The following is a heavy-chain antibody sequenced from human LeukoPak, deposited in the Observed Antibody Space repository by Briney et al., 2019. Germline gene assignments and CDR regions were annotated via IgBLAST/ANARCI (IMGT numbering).Heavy chain of an antibody. D-gene: IGHD3-22*01. Sequence: SETLSLTCTVSGGSISSYYWSWIRQPPGKGLEWIGYIYYSGSTNYNPSLKSRVTISVDTSKNQFSLRLSSVTAADTAVYYCARGGNYYDSSGYYFDYWGQGTLVTVSS. J-gene: IGHJ4*02. CDR2: IYYSGST. CDR3: ARGGNYYDSSGYYFDY. CDR1: GGSISSYY. V-gene: IGHV4-59*01.